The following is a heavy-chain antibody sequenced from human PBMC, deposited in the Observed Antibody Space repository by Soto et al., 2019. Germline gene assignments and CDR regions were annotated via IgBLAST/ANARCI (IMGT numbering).Heavy chain of an antibody. J-gene: IGHJ4*02. CDR3: ARGTSRDFWSGHRTFYFDY. V-gene: IGHV4-34*01. Sequence: QVQLQQWGAGLLKPSETLSLTCAVYGGSFSGYYWSWIRQPPGKGLEWIGGIYHSGSTNYNPSLKSRVTISLDRSKNQFSLNLSSVTAADTAVYYCARGTSRDFWSGHRTFYFDYWGQGTLVTVSS. D-gene: IGHD3-3*01. CDR1: GGSFSGYY. CDR2: IYHSGST.